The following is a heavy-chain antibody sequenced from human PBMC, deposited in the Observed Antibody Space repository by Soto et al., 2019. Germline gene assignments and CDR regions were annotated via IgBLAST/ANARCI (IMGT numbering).Heavy chain of an antibody. J-gene: IGHJ4*02. D-gene: IGHD5-18*01. CDR1: GFTFISYG. Sequence: GGSLRLSCAASGFTFISYGIHWVRQAPGKGLEWVAVISYDGSNADYADSVKGRFTISRGNSKNTVYLHMDSLRTEDTAVYYCAKGYTLVDTTIPLDFWGQGALVTVSS. CDR2: ISYDGSNA. V-gene: IGHV3-30*18. CDR3: AKGYTLVDTTIPLDF.